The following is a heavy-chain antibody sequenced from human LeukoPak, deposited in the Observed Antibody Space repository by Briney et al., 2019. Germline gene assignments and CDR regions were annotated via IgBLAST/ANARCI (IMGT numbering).Heavy chain of an antibody. CDR2: INPSGGST. V-gene: IGHV1-46*01. D-gene: IGHD4-17*01. CDR1: GYTFTSYY. Sequence: ASVKVSCKASGYTFTSYYMHWVRQAPGQGLERIGIINPSGGSTRYAQKFQGRVTMTRDTSTSTVYMELSSLRSEDTAVYYCARNPVTTKYFDYWGQGTLVTVSS. CDR3: ARNPVTTKYFDY. J-gene: IGHJ4*02.